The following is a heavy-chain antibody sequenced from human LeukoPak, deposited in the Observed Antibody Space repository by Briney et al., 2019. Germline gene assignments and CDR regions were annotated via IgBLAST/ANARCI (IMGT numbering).Heavy chain of an antibody. CDR1: GASISSHY. CDR2: ISYSGIT. Sequence: SETLSLTCTVSGASISSHYWSWIRQAPGKGLEGIGDISYSGITNYNPSLKSRVTISVATSKNHFSLRLSSVTAADTAVYYCASRAHCSGGSCYGNWFDPWGQGTLVTVSS. D-gene: IGHD2-15*01. V-gene: IGHV4-59*11. CDR3: ASRAHCSGGSCYGNWFDP. J-gene: IGHJ5*02.